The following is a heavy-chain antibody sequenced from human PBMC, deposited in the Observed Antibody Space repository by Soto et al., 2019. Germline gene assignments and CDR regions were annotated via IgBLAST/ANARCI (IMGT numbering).Heavy chain of an antibody. CDR2: ISSSSSTI. D-gene: IGHD3-9*01. Sequence: GGSLRLSCAASGFTFSSYSMNWVRQAPGKGLEWVSYISSSSSTIYYADSVKGRFTISRDNAKNSLYLQMNSLRAEDTAVYYCARVNDILTGYYPNPRHYYMDVWGKGTTVTVSS. CDR1: GFTFSSYS. V-gene: IGHV3-48*01. CDR3: ARVNDILTGYYPNPRHYYMDV. J-gene: IGHJ6*03.